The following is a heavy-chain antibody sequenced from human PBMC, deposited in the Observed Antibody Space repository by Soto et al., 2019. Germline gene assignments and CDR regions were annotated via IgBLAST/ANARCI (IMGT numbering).Heavy chain of an antibody. Sequence: GSLRLSCTASGFTFNSYVMFWVRQAPGKGLEWVSSISGGGGSTYYADSVKGRFTISRDSSKNTLYLQMNSLTAEDTAVYYCAKDGPYSGNYYYFGHWGQGTLFTVSS. J-gene: IGHJ4*02. CDR3: AKDGPYSGNYYYFGH. CDR2: ISGGGGST. CDR1: GFTFNSYV. V-gene: IGHV3-23*01. D-gene: IGHD1-26*01.